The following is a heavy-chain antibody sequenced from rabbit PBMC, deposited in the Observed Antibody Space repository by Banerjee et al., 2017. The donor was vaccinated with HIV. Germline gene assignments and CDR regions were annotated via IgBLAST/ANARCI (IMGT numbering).Heavy chain of an antibody. D-gene: IGHD4-1*01. CDR3: ARDLAGVIGWNFGL. CDR1: GFSFSSSYW. CDR2: IYVGSGDRI. Sequence: QEQLEESGGDLVKPEGSLTLTCTASGFSFSSSYWMCWVRQAPGKGLEWIACIYVGSGDRIYYASWAKGRFTISKTSSTVTLQMTSLTVADTATYFCARDLAGVIGWNFGLWGQGTLVTVS. J-gene: IGHJ4*01. V-gene: IGHV1S45*01.